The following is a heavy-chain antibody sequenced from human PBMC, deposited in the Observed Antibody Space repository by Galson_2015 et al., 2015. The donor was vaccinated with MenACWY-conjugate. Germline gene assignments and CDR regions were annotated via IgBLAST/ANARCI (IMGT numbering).Heavy chain of an antibody. V-gene: IGHV4-61*08. CDR1: GGSASSSGYY. CDR3: EREFSY. J-gene: IGHJ4*02. D-gene: IGHD2/OR15-2a*01. CDR2: IYDSVTT. Sequence: APLSLTCTVSGGSASSSGYYWPWIRQHPGEGLEWIGLIYDSVTTKYNPSLKGRVTISLDTSKNQVYLKLRSVTAADTAVYYCEREFSYWGQGTLVTVSS.